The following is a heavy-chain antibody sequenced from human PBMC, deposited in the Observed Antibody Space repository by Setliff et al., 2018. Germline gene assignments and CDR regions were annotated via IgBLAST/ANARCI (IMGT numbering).Heavy chain of an antibody. CDR2: ISPYNGNT. Sequence: ASVKVSCKASVYTFGSHYIHWVRQAPGQGLEWMGWISPYNGNTNAAQKFHGRLTMTTDTSTSTAYMELKSLRYDDTAVYYCAREVYCSGGRCYGQIPAALGHWGQGTLVTVSS. D-gene: IGHD2-15*01. CDR1: VYTFGSHY. V-gene: IGHV1-18*04. J-gene: IGHJ4*02. CDR3: AREVYCSGGRCYGQIPAALGH.